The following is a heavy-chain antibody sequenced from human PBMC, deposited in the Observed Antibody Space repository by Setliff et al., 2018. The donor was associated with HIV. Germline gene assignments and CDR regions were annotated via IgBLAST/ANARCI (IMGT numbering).Heavy chain of an antibody. D-gene: IGHD1-26*01. CDR2: ISSKTDNI. V-gene: IGHV3-9*01. CDR3: VKDGTPIGRYYQYFHV. J-gene: IGHJ6*04. Sequence: GGSLRLSCAASGFSFNAYAMHWVRQSPGKGLEWVSGISSKTDNIYYADSVKGRFTISRDNANNSLFLEMNNLRPEDTAFYYCVKDGTPIGRYYQYFHVWGEGIMVTVSS. CDR1: GFSFNAYA.